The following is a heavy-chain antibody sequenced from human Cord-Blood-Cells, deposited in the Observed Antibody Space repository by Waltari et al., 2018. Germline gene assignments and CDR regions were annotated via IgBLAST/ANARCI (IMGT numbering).Heavy chain of an antibody. CDR3: ARDGSGSYSLDY. CDR1: GFTFSSHG. Sequence: QVQLVASGGGVVTPGRSLRLSCPASGFTFSSHGLHWVRQAPGKGLEWVAVIWYDGSNKYYADSVKGRFTISRDNSKNTLYLQMNSLRAEDTAVYYCARDGSGSYSLDYWGQGTLVTVSS. D-gene: IGHD1-26*01. J-gene: IGHJ4*02. V-gene: IGHV3-33*01. CDR2: IWYDGSNK.